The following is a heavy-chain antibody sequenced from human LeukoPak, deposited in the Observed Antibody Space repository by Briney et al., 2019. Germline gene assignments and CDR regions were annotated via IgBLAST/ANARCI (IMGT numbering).Heavy chain of an antibody. CDR3: ARGRAAHYFDY. J-gene: IGHJ4*02. D-gene: IGHD2-15*01. V-gene: IGHV3-21*01. Sequence: GGSLRLSCAASGFTFSSYSMNWVRQAPGKGLEWVSSISSSSSYIYYADSVKGRLTISRDNAKNSLYLQMNSLRAEDTAVYYCARGRAAHYFDYWGQGTLVTVSS. CDR2: ISSSSSYI. CDR1: GFTFSSYS.